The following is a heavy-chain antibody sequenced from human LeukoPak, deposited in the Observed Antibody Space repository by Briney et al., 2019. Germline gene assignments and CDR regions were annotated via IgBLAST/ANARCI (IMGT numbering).Heavy chain of an antibody. CDR3: ARVAYYDSSGYPHGFDP. V-gene: IGHV1-46*01. CDR2: INPSGGST. D-gene: IGHD3-22*01. J-gene: IGHJ5*02. CDR1: GYTFTSYY. Sequence: GASVKVSCKASGYTFTSYYMHWVRQAPGQGLEWMGIINPSGGSTSYAQKFQGRVTMTRDTSTSTVYMELSSLRSEDTAVCYCARVAYYDSSGYPHGFDPWGQGTLVTVSS.